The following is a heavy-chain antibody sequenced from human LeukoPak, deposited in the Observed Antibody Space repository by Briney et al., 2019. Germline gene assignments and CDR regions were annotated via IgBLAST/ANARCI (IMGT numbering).Heavy chain of an antibody. CDR2: IDWDDDK. Sequence: SGPALAKPTQTLTLTSIFTGFSLSTSGMCVSWIRQPPAKALEWLARIDWDDDKYYSTSLRTRVSISKDTSKEQVVLTMTNMDPGDTATYYCARLIAASSYFDYWGQGMLVTVSS. CDR3: ARLIAASSYFDY. CDR1: GFSLSTSGMC. V-gene: IGHV2-70*11. J-gene: IGHJ4*02. D-gene: IGHD6-13*01.